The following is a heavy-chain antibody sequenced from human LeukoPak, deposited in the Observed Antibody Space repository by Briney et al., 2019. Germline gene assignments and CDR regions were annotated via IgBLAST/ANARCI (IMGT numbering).Heavy chain of an antibody. CDR3: AKSYNGYESKPDY. D-gene: IGHD5-12*01. CDR1: GFTFSSYA. V-gene: IGHV3-23*01. J-gene: IGHJ4*02. Sequence: GGSLRLSCAASGFTFSSYAMSWVRQAPGKGLEWVSGISGSGDNTYYADSVQGRFTISRDNSKSTLCLQMNSLRAEDTAVYYCAKSYNGYESKPDYWGQGTLVTVSS. CDR2: ISGSGDNT.